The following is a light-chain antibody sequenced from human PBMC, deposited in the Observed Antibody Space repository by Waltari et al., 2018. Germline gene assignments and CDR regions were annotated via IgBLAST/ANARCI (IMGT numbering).Light chain of an antibody. V-gene: IGLV1-40*01. CDR2: GNS. CDR1: RSNIGAGYY. CDR3: QSYDSSLSGGV. Sequence: QSVLTQPPSASGAPGQRVTISCTGSRSNIGAGYYVHWYQQLPGTAPKLLIYGNSNRPSGVPDRFSGSKSGTSASLAITGLQAEDEADYYCQSYDSSLSGGVFGGGTKLTVL. J-gene: IGLJ2*01.